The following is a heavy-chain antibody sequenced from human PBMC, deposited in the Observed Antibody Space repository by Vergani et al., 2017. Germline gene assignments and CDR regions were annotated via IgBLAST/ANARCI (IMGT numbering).Heavy chain of an antibody. V-gene: IGHV3-53*01. Sequence: EVQLVESGGGLIQPGGSLRLSCAASGFTVSSNNMSWVRQAPGKGLEWVSVIYSGGSTYYADSVKCGFTISRDNSKSTVYLQRNSLRAEDTAVYYCARGDMIVDWGQGTLVTVSS. CDR2: IYSGGST. CDR1: GFTVSSNN. CDR3: ARGDMIVD. D-gene: IGHD3-22*01. J-gene: IGHJ4*02.